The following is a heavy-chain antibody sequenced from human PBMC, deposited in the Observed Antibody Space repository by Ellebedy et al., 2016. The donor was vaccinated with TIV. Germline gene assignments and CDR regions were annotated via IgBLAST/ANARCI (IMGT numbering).Heavy chain of an antibody. CDR1: GYTFSIYG. J-gene: IGHJ3*02. V-gene: IGHV1-18*04. CDR2: VRAYHGNT. CDR3: AREGYCHGGSCYSGALDI. D-gene: IGHD2-15*01. Sequence: AASVKVSCKASGYTFSIYGFSWVRQAPGQGLEWLGWVRAYHGNTNYAQKPQGRVTMTTDTSTKTAYMELRSLGSDDKAVYYCAREGYCHGGSCYSGALDIWGQGTMVTVSS.